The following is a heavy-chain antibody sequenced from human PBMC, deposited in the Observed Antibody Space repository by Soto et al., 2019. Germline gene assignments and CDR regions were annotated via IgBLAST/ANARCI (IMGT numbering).Heavy chain of an antibody. V-gene: IGHV4-59*01. Sequence: PSETLSLTCAVSGGSISSYYWSWIRQPPGKGLEWIGYIYYSGSTNYNPSLKSRVTISVDTSKNQFSLKLTSVTAADTAVYYCARSRYTSGWWTPPFDYWGQGTTVTVSS. CDR1: GGSISSYY. D-gene: IGHD6-19*01. CDR3: ARSRYTSGWWTPPFDY. J-gene: IGHJ4*03. CDR2: IYYSGST.